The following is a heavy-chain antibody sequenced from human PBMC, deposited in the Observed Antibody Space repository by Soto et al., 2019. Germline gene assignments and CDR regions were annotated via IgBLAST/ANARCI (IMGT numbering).Heavy chain of an antibody. CDR1: GYTFTGYY. CDR2: INPNSGGT. D-gene: IGHD6-25*01. V-gene: IGHV1-2*02. Sequence: ASVKVSCKASGYTFTGYYMHWVRRAPGQGLEWMGWINPNSGGTNYAQKFQGRVTMTRDTSISTAYMELSRLRSDDTAVYYCARAGQRGRDAFDIWGQGTMVTVSS. J-gene: IGHJ3*02. CDR3: ARAGQRGRDAFDI.